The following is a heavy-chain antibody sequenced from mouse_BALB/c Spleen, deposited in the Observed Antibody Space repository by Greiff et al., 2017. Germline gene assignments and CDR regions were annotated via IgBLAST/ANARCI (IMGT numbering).Heavy chain of an antibody. CDR1: GFTFSSYT. Sequence: EVQVVESGGGLVQPGGSLKLSCAASGFTFSSYTMSWVRQTPEKRLEWVAYISNGGGSTYYPDTVKGRFTISRDNAKNTLYLQMSSLKSEDTAMYYCARQGYYGSGAMDYWGQGTSVTVSS. D-gene: IGHD1-1*01. CDR2: ISNGGGST. V-gene: IGHV5-12-2*01. CDR3: ARQGYYGSGAMDY. J-gene: IGHJ4*01.